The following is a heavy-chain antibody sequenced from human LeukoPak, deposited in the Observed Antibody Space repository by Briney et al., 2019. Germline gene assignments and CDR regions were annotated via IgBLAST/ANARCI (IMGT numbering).Heavy chain of an antibody. Sequence: SGPTLVNPTQTLTLTCTFSGFSLSTSGMCVSWIRQPPGKALEWLARIDWDDDKYYSTSLKTRLTISKDTSKNQVVLTMTNMDPVDTATYYCARIATYDILTGYYDDYWGQGTLVTVSS. CDR2: IDWDDDK. J-gene: IGHJ4*02. CDR1: GFSLSTSGMC. V-gene: IGHV2-70*11. CDR3: ARIATYDILTGYYDDY. D-gene: IGHD3-9*01.